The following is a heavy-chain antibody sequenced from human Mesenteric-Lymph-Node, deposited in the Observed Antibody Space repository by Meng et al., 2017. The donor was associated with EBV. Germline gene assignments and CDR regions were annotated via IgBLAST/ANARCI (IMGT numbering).Heavy chain of an antibody. Sequence: EVWVLGPGGGLVKPGGSLRLSCAASEFTFSNYAISWARQAPGKGLDWVSTISIDGFTTYNTDLVKGRFTASRDASKNTVYLQLDSLRVEDTVVYYCAKGGNFDIWGQGTLVTVSS. CDR2: ISIDGFTT. CDR3: AKGGNFDI. J-gene: IGHJ4*02. CDR1: EFTFSNYA. V-gene: IGHV3-23*01.